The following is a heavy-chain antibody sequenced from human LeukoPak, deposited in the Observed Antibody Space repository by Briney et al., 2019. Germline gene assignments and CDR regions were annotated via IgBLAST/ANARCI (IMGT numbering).Heavy chain of an antibody. V-gene: IGHV3-30*18. D-gene: IGHD3-22*01. J-gene: IGHJ4*02. Sequence: GGSLRLSCAASGFTFSSYGMHWVRQAPGKGLEWVAVISYDGSNKYYADSVKGRFTISRDNSKNTLYLQMNSLRAEDTAVYYCAKDEGYYESSGYYYFDYWGQGTLVTVSS. CDR2: ISYDGSNK. CDR1: GFTFSSYG. CDR3: AKDEGYYESSGYYYFDY.